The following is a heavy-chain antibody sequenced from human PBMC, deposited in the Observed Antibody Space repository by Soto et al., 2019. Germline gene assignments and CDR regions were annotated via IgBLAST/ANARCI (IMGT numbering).Heavy chain of an antibody. Sequence: GGSLRLSCAASGFTFSSYAMHWVRQAPGKGLEWVAVISYDGSNKYYADSVKGRFTISRDNSKNTLYLQMNSLRAEDTAVYYCARGERLFWSGYFAAFDIWGQGTMVTVSS. CDR3: ARGERLFWSGYFAAFDI. CDR1: GFTFSSYA. V-gene: IGHV3-30-3*01. D-gene: IGHD3-3*01. CDR2: ISYDGSNK. J-gene: IGHJ3*02.